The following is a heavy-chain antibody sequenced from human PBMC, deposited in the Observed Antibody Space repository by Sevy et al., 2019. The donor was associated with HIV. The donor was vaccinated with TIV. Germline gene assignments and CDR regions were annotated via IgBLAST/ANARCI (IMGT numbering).Heavy chain of an antibody. CDR2: IKVDGSEK. CDR3: ARGCNSNTCLWGLDV. J-gene: IGHJ6*02. D-gene: IGHD2-2*01. Sequence: GGSLRLSCAASGFTFSRYWMSWVRQAPGKGLEWVANIKVDGSEKYYVDSVKGRFTISRDNAKNSLYLQMNSLRAEDTAVYYCARGCNSNTCLWGLDVWGQGTTVTVSS. V-gene: IGHV3-7*03. CDR1: GFTFSRYW.